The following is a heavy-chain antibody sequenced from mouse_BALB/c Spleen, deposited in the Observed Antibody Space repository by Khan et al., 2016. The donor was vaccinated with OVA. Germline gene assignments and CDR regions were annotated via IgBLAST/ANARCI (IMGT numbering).Heavy chain of an antibody. CDR3: ARNPFAY. Sequence: QVQLQQPGAELVRPGVSVKLSCKASGYTFTNYWMNWIKQSPEQGLEWIGRIDPYDSETHYNQNFKDKAILTVDKSSRTAYMQLSSLTFEDSAVYYCARNPFAYWGQGTLVTVSA. CDR1: GYTFTNYW. J-gene: IGHJ3*01. V-gene: IGHV1-52*01. CDR2: IDPYDSET.